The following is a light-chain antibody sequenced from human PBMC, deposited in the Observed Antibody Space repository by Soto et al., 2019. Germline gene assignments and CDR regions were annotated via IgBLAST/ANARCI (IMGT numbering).Light chain of an antibody. CDR2: EVS. Sequence: QSVLTQPPSASGSPGQSVTISCTGTKNDIGVYDFVSWYQHPPGKAPKLMISEVSNRPSGVSNRFSGSKSGNTASLTISGLQAEDEADYYCSSYTSTSTRVFGTGTKVTVL. CDR3: SSYTSTSTRV. CDR1: KNDIGVYDF. V-gene: IGLV2-14*01. J-gene: IGLJ1*01.